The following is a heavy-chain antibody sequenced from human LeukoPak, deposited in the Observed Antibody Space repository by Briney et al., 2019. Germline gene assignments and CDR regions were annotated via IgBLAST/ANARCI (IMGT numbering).Heavy chain of an antibody. D-gene: IGHD2-2*02. V-gene: IGHV1-69*04. CDR1: GYTFTSYG. CDR3: ARDPRYCSSTSCYTGDY. J-gene: IGHJ4*02. Sequence: SVKVSCKASGYTFTSYGISWVRQAPGQGLEWMGRIIPILGIANYAQKFQGRVTITADKSTSTAYMELSSLRSEDTAVYYCARDPRYCSSTSCYTGDYWGQGTLVTVSS. CDR2: IIPILGIA.